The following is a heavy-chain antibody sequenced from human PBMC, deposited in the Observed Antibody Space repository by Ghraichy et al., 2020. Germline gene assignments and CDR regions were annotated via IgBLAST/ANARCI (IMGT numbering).Heavy chain of an antibody. CDR1: GYTFAGYY. J-gene: IGHJ4*02. CDR2: INPNSGVT. CDR3: ARGYTSGSLGY. D-gene: IGHD6-19*01. Sequence: ASVKVSCTASGYTFAGYYMHWVRQAPGQGLEWMECINPNSGVTDYALQYEGRVTMTTDTSVSTAYMELGRLRSDDTAVYYCARGYTSGSLGYWGQGTLVTVSS. V-gene: IGHV1-2*02.